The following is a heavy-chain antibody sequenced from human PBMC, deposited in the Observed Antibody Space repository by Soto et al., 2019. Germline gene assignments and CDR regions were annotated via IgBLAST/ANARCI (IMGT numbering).Heavy chain of an antibody. CDR2: ISSSSSFI. CDR1: GFTFSSYS. V-gene: IGHV3-21*01. D-gene: IGHD3-22*01. Sequence: EVPLVESGGGLVKPGGSLRLSCAASGFTFSSYSMNWVRQAPGKGLEWVSSISSSSSFIYYADSLKGRFTISRDNAKNSLYLQMNSLRAEDTAVYYCARNPYYYDTSGYYYWGQGTLVTVSS. CDR3: ARNPYYYDTSGYYY. J-gene: IGHJ4*02.